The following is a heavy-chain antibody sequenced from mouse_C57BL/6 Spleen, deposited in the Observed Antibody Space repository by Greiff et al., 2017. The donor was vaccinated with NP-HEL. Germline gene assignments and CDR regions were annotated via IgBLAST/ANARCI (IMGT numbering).Heavy chain of an antibody. Sequence: EVKLMESGPELVKPGASVKISCKASGYSFTGYYMNWVKQSPEKSLEWIGEINPSTGGTTYNQKFKAKATLTVDKSSSTAYMQLKSLTSEDSAVYYCASYDPFDYWGQGTTLTVSS. D-gene: IGHD2-3*01. J-gene: IGHJ2*01. CDR3: ASYDPFDY. CDR1: GYSFTGYY. V-gene: IGHV1-42*01. CDR2: INPSTGGT.